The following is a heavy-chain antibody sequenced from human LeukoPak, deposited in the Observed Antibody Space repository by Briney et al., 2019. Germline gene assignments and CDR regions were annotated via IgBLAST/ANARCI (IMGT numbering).Heavy chain of an antibody. J-gene: IGHJ3*02. CDR1: GYTFTGYY. D-gene: IGHD3-22*01. CDR3: ARGYYYDSSGYRVDDAFDI. CDR2: INPNSGGT. V-gene: IGHV1-2*02. Sequence: ASVKVSCKASGYTFTGYYMHWVRQAPGQGLEWMGWINPNSGGTNYAQKFQGRVTMTRDTPISTAYMELSRLRSDDTAVYYCARGYYYDSSGYRVDDAFDIWGQGTMVTVSS.